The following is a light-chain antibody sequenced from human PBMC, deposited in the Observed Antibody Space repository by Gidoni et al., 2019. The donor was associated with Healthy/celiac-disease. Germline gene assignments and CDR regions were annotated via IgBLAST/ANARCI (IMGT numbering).Light chain of an antibody. Sequence: IVMTQSPATLSVSPGERATLSCRASQSVSSNLAWYQQKPGQAPRLLIYGASTRVTGIPARFSGSGSGTEFTLTISSLQSEDFAVYYCQQYNNWPGTFGQGTKLEIK. CDR1: QSVSSN. CDR2: GAS. V-gene: IGKV3-15*01. CDR3: QQYNNWPGT. J-gene: IGKJ2*01.